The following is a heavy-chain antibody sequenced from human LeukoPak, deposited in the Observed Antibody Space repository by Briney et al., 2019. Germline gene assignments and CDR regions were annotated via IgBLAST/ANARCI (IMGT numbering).Heavy chain of an antibody. CDR1: GFIFSSYW. CDR2: INSGGSST. V-gene: IGHV3-74*01. J-gene: IGHJ5*02. Sequence: GGSLRLSCAASGFIFSSYWMHWVRQAPGKGLVWVSRINSGGSSTSYADSVKGRFTISRDNAKNTLYLQMNSLRAEDTAVYYCARGLSVGFLEWLSYNWFDPWGQGTLVTVSS. CDR3: ARGLSVGFLEWLSYNWFDP. D-gene: IGHD3-3*02.